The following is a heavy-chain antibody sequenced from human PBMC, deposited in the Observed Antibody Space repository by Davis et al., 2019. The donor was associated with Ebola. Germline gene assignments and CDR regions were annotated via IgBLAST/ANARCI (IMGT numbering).Heavy chain of an antibody. Sequence: PSETLSLTCTVSGGSISSYYWSWIRQPPGKGLEWIGYIYYSGSTNYNPSLKSRVTISVDTSKNQFSLKLSSVTAADTAVYYCARVTPSGYDGWVYYYYGMDVWGQGTTVTVSS. D-gene: IGHD5-12*01. CDR3: ARVTPSGYDGWVYYYYGMDV. CDR1: GGSISSYY. CDR2: IYYSGST. J-gene: IGHJ6*02. V-gene: IGHV4-59*01.